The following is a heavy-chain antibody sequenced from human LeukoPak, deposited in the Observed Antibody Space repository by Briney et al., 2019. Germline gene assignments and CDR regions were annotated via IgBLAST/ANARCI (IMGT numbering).Heavy chain of an antibody. CDR3: ARQDYGGTDY. CDR2: IYYSGST. Sequence: SETLSLTCSVSGGSISSSRYYWGWIRQPPGKGLEWIGNIYYSGSTYYNPSLKSRVTISVDTSKNQFSLKLSSVTAADTAVYYCARQDYGGTDYWGQGTLVTVSS. CDR1: GGSISSSRYY. J-gene: IGHJ4*02. V-gene: IGHV4-39*01. D-gene: IGHD4-23*01.